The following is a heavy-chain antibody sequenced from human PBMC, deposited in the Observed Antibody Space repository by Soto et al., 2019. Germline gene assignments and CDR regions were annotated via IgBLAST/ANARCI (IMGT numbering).Heavy chain of an antibody. Sequence: SETLSLTCAVYGGSFSGYYWSWIRQPPGKGLEWIGEINHSGSTNYNPSLKSRVTISVDTSKNQFSLKLSSVTAADTAVYYCARDYGSGSYPYYYYGMDVWGQGTTVTVSS. J-gene: IGHJ6*02. CDR1: GGSFSGYY. CDR2: INHSGST. CDR3: ARDYGSGSYPYYYYGMDV. V-gene: IGHV4-34*01. D-gene: IGHD3-10*01.